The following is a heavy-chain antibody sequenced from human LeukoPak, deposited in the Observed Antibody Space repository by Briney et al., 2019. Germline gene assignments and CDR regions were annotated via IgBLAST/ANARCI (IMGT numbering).Heavy chain of an antibody. D-gene: IGHD6-13*01. CDR2: ISYDGSNK. J-gene: IGHJ4*02. Sequence: GGSLRLSCAASGFTFSSYAMHWVRQAPGKGLEWVAVISYDGSNKYYADSVKGRFTISRDNSKNTLYLQMNSLRAEDTAVYYCARLSAAGTTFDYWGQGTLVTVSS. CDR3: ARLSAAGTTFDY. CDR1: GFTFSSYA. V-gene: IGHV3-30*04.